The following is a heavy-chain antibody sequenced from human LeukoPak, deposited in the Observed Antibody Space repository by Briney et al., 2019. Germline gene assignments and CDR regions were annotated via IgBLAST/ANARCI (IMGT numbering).Heavy chain of an antibody. CDR1: GFTVSNNY. Sequence: GGSLRLSCAASGFTVSNNYMSWVRQAPGKGLEWVSIITSTGGNTYYADSVKGRFTISRDNSKNTLYLQMNSLRDEDTAVYYCAKDMTVPATNDWGQGTLVTVSS. CDR2: ITSTGGNT. J-gene: IGHJ4*02. V-gene: IGHV3-53*01. CDR3: AKDMTVPATND. D-gene: IGHD6-19*01.